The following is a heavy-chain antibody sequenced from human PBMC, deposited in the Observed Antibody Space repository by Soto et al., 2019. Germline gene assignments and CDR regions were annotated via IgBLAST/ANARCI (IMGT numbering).Heavy chain of an antibody. D-gene: IGHD2-2*01. J-gene: IGHJ6*03. CDR3: ARDKGVACSSTSCYEGGDYYYMDV. V-gene: IGHV3-33*01. CDR2: IWYDGSNK. Sequence: GSLRLSCAASGFTFSSYGMHWVRQAPGKGLEWVAVIWYDGSNKYYADSVKGRFTISRDNSKNTLYLQMNSLRAEDTAVYYCARDKGVACSSTSCYEGGDYYYMDVWGKGTTVTVSS. CDR1: GFTFSSYG.